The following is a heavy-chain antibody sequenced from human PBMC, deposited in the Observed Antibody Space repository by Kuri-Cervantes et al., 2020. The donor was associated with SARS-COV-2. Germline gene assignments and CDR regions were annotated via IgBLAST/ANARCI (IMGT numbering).Heavy chain of an antibody. D-gene: IGHD3-3*01. CDR2: IYYSGST. CDR1: GGSISSGDYY. J-gene: IGHJ5*01. CDR3: ARLSITIFGALTAPFDS. V-gene: IGHV4-30-4*08. Sequence: SETLSLTCTVSGGSISSGDYYWSWIRQPPGKGLEWIGYIYYSGSTYYNPSLKSRVTISVDTSKNQFSLKLSSVTAADTAVYYCARLSITIFGALTAPFDSWGQGTLVTVSS.